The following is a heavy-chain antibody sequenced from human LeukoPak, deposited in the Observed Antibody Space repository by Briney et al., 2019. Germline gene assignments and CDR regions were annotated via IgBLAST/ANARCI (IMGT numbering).Heavy chain of an antibody. V-gene: IGHV1-69*13. J-gene: IGHJ6*02. Sequence: SVKVSCKASGGTFSSYAISWVRQAPGQGLEWMGGLIPIFGTANYAQKFQGRVTITADESTSTAYMELSSLRSEDTAVYYCASIRAAVVITDYYYGMDVWGQGTTVTVSS. CDR1: GGTFSSYA. D-gene: IGHD3-22*01. CDR2: LIPIFGTA. CDR3: ASIRAAVVITDYYYGMDV.